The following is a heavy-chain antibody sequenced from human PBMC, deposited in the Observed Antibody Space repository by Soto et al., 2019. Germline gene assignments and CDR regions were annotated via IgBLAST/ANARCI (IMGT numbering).Heavy chain of an antibody. D-gene: IGHD3-9*01. J-gene: IGHJ4*02. CDR3: AKASYDILTGYSPDY. CDR2: ISGSGGRT. Sequence: PGGSLRLSCAASGFTFSSYSMSWVRQAPGKGLEWVSVISGSGGRTYYADSVKGRFSISRDNSKNTLYLQMNSLRVEDTAVHYCAKASYDILTGYSPDYWGQGTLVTVSS. CDR1: GFTFSSYS. V-gene: IGHV3-23*01.